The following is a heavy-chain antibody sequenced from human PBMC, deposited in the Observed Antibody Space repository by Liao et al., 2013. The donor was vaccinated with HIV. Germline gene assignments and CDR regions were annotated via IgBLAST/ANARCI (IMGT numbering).Heavy chain of an antibody. Sequence: QVQLQQWGAGLLKPSETLSLTCAVYGGSFSGYCWSWIRQPPGKGLEWIGEINHSGSTNYNPSLKSRLTISVDTSKTQFSLNLSSVTAADTAVYYCAREGDSSGKFDAFDIWGQGTMVTVSS. CDR1: GGSFSGYC. J-gene: IGHJ3*02. V-gene: IGHV4-34*01. CDR2: INHSGST. D-gene: IGHD3-22*01. CDR3: AREGDSSGKFDAFDI.